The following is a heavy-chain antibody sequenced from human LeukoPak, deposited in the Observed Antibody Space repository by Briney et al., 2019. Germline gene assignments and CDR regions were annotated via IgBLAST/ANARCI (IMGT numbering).Heavy chain of an antibody. V-gene: IGHV3-7*01. CDR1: GFTFSSYW. J-gene: IGHJ4*02. CDR3: ERARGRFDY. CDR2: IKLDGSEK. D-gene: IGHD6-25*01. Sequence: PGGSLRLSCAASGFTFSSYWMSWVRQAPGKGLEWVANIKLDGSEKYYVDSVKGRFTISRDNAENSLYLQMNSLRAEDTAVYYCERARGRFDYWGQGTLVTVSS.